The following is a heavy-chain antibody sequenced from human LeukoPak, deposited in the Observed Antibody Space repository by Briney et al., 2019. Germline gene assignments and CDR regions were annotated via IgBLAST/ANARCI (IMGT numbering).Heavy chain of an antibody. V-gene: IGHV3-9*01. CDR2: ISWNSGSI. CDR3: AKDIGPVGYCSGGSCYGGMDV. CDR1: GFTFSSYA. J-gene: IGHJ6*02. Sequence: PGGSLRLSCAASGFTFSSYAMNWVRQAPGKGLEWVSGISWNSGSIGYADSVKGRFTISRDNAKNSLYLQMNSLRAEDTALYYCAKDIGPVGYCSGGSCYGGMDVWGQGTTVTVSS. D-gene: IGHD2-15*01.